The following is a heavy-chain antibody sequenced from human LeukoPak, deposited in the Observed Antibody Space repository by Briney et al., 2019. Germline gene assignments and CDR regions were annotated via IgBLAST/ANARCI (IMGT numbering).Heavy chain of an antibody. CDR1: GFTFSSYA. CDR3: AKDNMPYGDYVRFDY. D-gene: IGHD4-17*01. CDR2: ISGSGGST. J-gene: IGHJ4*02. V-gene: IGHV3-23*01. Sequence: PGGSLRLSCAASGFTFSSYAMSWVRQAPGKGLEWVSAISGSGGSTYYADSVKGRFTISRDNTKDTLYLQMNSLRAEDTAVYYCAKDNMPYGDYVRFDYWGQGTLVTVSS.